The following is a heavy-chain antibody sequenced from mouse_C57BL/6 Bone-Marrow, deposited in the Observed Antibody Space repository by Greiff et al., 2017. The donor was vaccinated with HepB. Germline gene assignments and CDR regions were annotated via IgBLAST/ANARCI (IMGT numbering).Heavy chain of an antibody. D-gene: IGHD6-1*01. V-gene: IGHV1-82*01. CDR2: IYPGDGDT. Sequence: QVQLQQSGPELVKPGASVKISCKASGYAFSSSWMNWVKQRPGQGLEWIGRIYPGDGDTNYNGKFKGKATLTADKSSSTAYMQLSSLTSEDSAVYFCARWGVPLYFDVWGTGTTVTVSS. CDR3: ARWGVPLYFDV. J-gene: IGHJ1*03. CDR1: GYAFSSSW.